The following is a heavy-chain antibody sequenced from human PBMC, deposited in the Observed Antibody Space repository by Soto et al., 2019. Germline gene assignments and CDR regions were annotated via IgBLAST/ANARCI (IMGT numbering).Heavy chain of an antibody. V-gene: IGHV1-69*13. CDR2: IIPIFGTA. J-gene: IGHJ4*02. CDR3: ARDLRSGGSCYAY. Sequence: GSSVKVSCKASGGTFSRYAISWVRQAPGQGLEWMGGIIPIFGTANYAQKFQGRVTITADESTSTAYMELSSLRSEDTAVYYCARDLRSGGSCYAYWGQGTLVTVSS. CDR1: GGTFSRYA. D-gene: IGHD2-15*01.